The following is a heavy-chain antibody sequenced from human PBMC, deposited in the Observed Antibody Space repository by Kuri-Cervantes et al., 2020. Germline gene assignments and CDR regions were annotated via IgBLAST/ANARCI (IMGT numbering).Heavy chain of an antibody. D-gene: IGHD5-18*01. CDR1: GFTFSDYY. Sequence: GGSLRLSCAASGFTFSDYYMSWIRQAPGKGLEWVSYISSSGSTIYYADSVKGRFTISRDNSKNSLYVQMSRLRAEDTALYYCVKDKRAGYSYGATYFDFWGQGTLVTVSS. J-gene: IGHJ4*02. CDR3: VKDKRAGYSYGATYFDF. CDR2: ISSSGSTI. V-gene: IGHV3-11*01.